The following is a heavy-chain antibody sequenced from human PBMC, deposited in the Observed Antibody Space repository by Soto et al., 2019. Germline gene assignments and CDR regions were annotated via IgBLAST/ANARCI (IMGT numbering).Heavy chain of an antibody. J-gene: IGHJ6*02. D-gene: IGHD2-15*01. CDR3: ARSEEDSDYYYYGLDV. CDR1: GDSVSSSSVA. Sequence: SQTLSLTCVISGDSVSSSSVAWNWVRQSPSRGLEWLGRTYYRSRWHSDFAVSVRGRIVINADTSKNQFSLQLNSVTPEDTAVYLCARSEEDSDYYYYGLDVWGQGTTVTVSS. V-gene: IGHV6-1*01. CDR2: TYYRSRWHS.